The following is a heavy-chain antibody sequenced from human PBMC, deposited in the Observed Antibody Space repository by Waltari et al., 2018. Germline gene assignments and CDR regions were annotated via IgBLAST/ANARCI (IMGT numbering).Heavy chain of an antibody. D-gene: IGHD2-15*01. V-gene: IGHV3-23*01. CDR3: TKGAWGSVCDY. CDR2: IGDGGDT. J-gene: IGHJ4*02. CDR1: GFTFINHG. Sequence: EVQLLESGGGLVQPGGSLRLSCVASGFTFINHGMSWVRQAPGKGLEWVSGIGDGGDTHYADSVKGRFTISRDNSKNMLYLQMDSLSAEDTAVYYCTKGAWGSVCDYWGQGTLVTVSS.